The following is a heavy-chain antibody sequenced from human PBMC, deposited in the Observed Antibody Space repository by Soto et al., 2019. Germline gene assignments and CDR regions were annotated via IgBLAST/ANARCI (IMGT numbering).Heavy chain of an antibody. CDR2: IGTSGTPV. Sequence: EVQLEESGGALVQPGASLRLSCAASGFTFKTYNMNWVRQAPGKGLEWVSYIGTSGTPVYYADSVKGRFTISRDNAKNSLFLQMHSLRDEDSALYFCARDPSPDSSGWYYFDYWGQGTLVTVSS. CDR1: GFTFKTYN. V-gene: IGHV3-48*02. J-gene: IGHJ4*02. D-gene: IGHD6-19*01. CDR3: ARDPSPDSSGWYYFDY.